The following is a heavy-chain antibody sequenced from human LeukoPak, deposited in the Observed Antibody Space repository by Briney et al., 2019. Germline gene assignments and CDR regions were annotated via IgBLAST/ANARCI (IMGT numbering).Heavy chain of an antibody. J-gene: IGHJ4*02. D-gene: IGHD2-2*01. CDR3: ARDRRGTSLFVY. V-gene: IGHV1-18*01. CDR1: GYTFTSYG. CDR2: ISADNGNT. Sequence: GASVKVSCKASGYTFTSYGISWVRQAPGQGLEWMGWISADNGNTNYAQQLQGRVTMTTDTSTNTAYMELRSLRSDDTAVYYCARDRRGTSLFVYWGQGTLVTVSS.